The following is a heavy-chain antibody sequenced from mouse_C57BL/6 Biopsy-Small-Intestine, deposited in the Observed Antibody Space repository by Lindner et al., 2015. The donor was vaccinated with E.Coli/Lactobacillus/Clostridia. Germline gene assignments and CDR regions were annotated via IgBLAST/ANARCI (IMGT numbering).Heavy chain of an antibody. CDR3: ARHSIYFGSSSFDY. V-gene: IGHV1-7*01. D-gene: IGHD1-1*01. CDR1: GYIFITYW. CDR2: INPASGHG. J-gene: IGHJ2*01. Sequence: VQLQESGAELAKPGASVKLSCRTSGYIFITYWMHWVRQRPGQGLEWIGYINPASGHGYYNQKFRDRATLTADKSSTTAYMQMSSLTYEDSALYYCARHSIYFGSSSFDYWGQGTTLTVSS.